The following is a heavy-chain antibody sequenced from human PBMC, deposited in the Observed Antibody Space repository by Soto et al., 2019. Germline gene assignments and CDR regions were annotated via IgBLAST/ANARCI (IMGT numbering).Heavy chain of an antibody. D-gene: IGHD5-18*01. J-gene: IGHJ4*02. CDR2: ISSSSATI. V-gene: IGHV3-48*02. Sequence: EVQLVESGGGLVQPGGSLRLSCAASGFTLSGYYMNWVRQAPGKGLEWVSYISSSSATIYYAASVRGRFTISRDNAKNSLYLQMNSLRDEYTAVYYCATVRGYSYGYERGPFDYWGQGTLVTVSS. CDR3: ATVRGYSYGYERGPFDY. CDR1: GFTLSGYY.